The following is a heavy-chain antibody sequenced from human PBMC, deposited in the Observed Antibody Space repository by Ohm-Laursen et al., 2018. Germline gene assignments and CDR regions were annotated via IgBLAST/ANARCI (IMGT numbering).Heavy chain of an antibody. CDR1: GGSVSSSSYY. Sequence: PPGTLSLTCTVSGGSVSSSSYYWGWIRQPPGKGLEWIGSIYYSGSRYYSPSLRSRVTISVDTSKNQFSLKLSSVTAADTAVYYCARGFSGWWGRIDYWGQGILVTVSS. J-gene: IGHJ4*02. D-gene: IGHD6-19*01. V-gene: IGHV4-39*07. CDR3: ARGFSGWWGRIDY. CDR2: IYYSGSR.